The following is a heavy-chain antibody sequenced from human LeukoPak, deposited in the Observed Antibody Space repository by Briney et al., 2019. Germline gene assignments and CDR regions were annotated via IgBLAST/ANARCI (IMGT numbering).Heavy chain of an antibody. CDR3: ARAGGSSAFNWFDP. J-gene: IGHJ5*02. CDR2: INHSGST. Sequence: PSETLSLTCAVYGGSFSGYYWSWIRQPPGKGLEWIGEINHSGSTNYNPSLKSRVTMSVDTSKSQFSLKLSSVTAADTAVYYCARAGGSSAFNWFDPWGQGTLVTVSS. CDR1: GGSFSGYY. V-gene: IGHV4-34*01. D-gene: IGHD6-19*01.